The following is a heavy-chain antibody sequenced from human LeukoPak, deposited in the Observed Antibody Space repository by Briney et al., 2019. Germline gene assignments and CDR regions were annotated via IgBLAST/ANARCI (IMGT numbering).Heavy chain of an antibody. CDR1: GFTFSSYW. Sequence: PGGSLRLSCAASGFTFSSYWMHWVRQAPGKGLVWVSRINSDGSSTSYADSVKGRFTISRDNAKNTLYPQMNSLRAEDTAVYYCAKAGNRRGYYHSHHGGGGTVVSV. D-gene: IGHD3-22*01. J-gene: IGHJ4*02. CDR2: INSDGSST. V-gene: IGHV3-74*01. CDR3: AKAGNRRGYYHSHH.